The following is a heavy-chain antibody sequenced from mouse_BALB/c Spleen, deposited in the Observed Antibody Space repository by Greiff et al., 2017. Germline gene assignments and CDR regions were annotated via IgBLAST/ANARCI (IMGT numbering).Heavy chain of an antibody. V-gene: IGHV5-4*02. CDR1: GFTFSDYY. CDR2: ISDGGSYT. Sequence: EVQLQESGGGLVKPGGSLKLSCAASGFTFSDYYMYWVRQTPEKRLEWVATISDGGSYTYYPDSVKGRFTISRDNAKNNLYLQMSSLKSEDTAMYYCARDRGTYDGYYGGGAMDYWGQGTSVTVSS. D-gene: IGHD2-3*01. CDR3: ARDRGTYDGYYGGGAMDY. J-gene: IGHJ4*01.